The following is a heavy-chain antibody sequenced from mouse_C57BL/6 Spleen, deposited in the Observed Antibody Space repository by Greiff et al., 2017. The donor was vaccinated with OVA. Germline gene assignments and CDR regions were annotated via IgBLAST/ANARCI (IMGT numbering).Heavy chain of an antibody. D-gene: IGHD1-1*01. J-gene: IGHJ2*01. V-gene: IGHV2-2*01. CDR2: IWSGGST. Sequence: VKLVESGPGLVQPSQSLSITCTVSGFSLPSYGVHWVRQSPGKGLEWLGVIWSGGSTDYNAAFISRLSISKDNSKSQVFFKMNSLQADDTAIYYCARNSITTVVANFDYWGQGTTLTVSS. CDR3: ARNSITTVVANFDY. CDR1: GFSLPSYG.